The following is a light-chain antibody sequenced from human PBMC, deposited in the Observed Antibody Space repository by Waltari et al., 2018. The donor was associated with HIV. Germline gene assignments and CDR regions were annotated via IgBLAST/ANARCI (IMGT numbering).Light chain of an antibody. V-gene: IGLV2-14*01. CDR2: EVS. Sequence: QSALTQPASVSGSPGQSITISCTGTSSDVGGYNYVSWYQQHPGKAPKLMIYEVSNRPSGVSNGCGGSKSGNTAALTISGLQAEDEADYYCSSYTSSSTLVFGGGTKLTVL. J-gene: IGLJ2*01. CDR3: SSYTSSSTLV. CDR1: SSDVGGYNY.